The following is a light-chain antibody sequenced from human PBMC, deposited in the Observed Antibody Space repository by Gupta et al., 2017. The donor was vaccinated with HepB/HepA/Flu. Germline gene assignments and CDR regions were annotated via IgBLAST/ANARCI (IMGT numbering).Light chain of an antibody. CDR3: HQGSNWPRP. V-gene: IGKV3-11*01. CDR1: QSVSGC. Sequence: EIVLRQSPAALSLSPGERATLSCRASQSVSGCLAWYQQKPGQAPRLLIYGTYNRPNGIPARFSGSGYGTEFTLTISSREPEDFAVYYCHQGSNWPRPFGQGTKVEIK. J-gene: IGKJ1*01. CDR2: GTY.